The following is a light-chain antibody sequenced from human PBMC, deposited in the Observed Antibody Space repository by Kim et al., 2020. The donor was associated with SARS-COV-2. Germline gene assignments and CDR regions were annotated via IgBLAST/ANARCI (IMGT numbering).Light chain of an antibody. J-gene: IGLJ3*02. CDR1: SYNIGSNY. CDR2: RNN. Sequence: ELTQPPSASGTPGQRVTISCSGSSYNIGSNYVYWYQQLPGTAPKLLIYRNNQRPSGVPDRFSGAKSGTSASLAISGLRSEDEADYYCAAWDDRLSAWVFGGVSQLPVL. V-gene: IGLV1-47*01. CDR3: AAWDDRLSAWV.